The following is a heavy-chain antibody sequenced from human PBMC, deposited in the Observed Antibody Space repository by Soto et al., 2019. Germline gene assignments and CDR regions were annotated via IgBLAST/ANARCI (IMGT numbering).Heavy chain of an antibody. D-gene: IGHD3-10*01. J-gene: IGHJ6*02. CDR2: ISAYNGNT. Sequence: ASVKVSCTASGYTFTSYGSSWVRQAPGQGLEWMGWISAYNGNTNYAQKLQGRVTMTTDTSTSTAYMELRSLRSDDTAVYYCARDKPFGYYYGSGSYYNPNYYYYGMDVWGQGTTVTVSS. CDR3: ARDKPFGYYYGSGSYYNPNYYYYGMDV. V-gene: IGHV1-18*01. CDR1: GYTFTSYG.